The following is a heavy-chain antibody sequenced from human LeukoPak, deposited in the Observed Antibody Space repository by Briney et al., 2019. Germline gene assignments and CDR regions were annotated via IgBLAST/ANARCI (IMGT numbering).Heavy chain of an antibody. CDR2: ISSSSSTI. D-gene: IGHD3-22*01. V-gene: IGHV3-48*02. Sequence: GGSLRLSCAASGVTFSSYSMNWVRQAPGKGLEWVSYISSSSSTIYYADSVKGRFTISRDNAKNSLYLQMNSLRDEDTAVYYCARDDYDSSGYYKALVWGQGTMVTVSS. CDR3: ARDDYDSSGYYKALV. CDR1: GVTFSSYS. J-gene: IGHJ3*01.